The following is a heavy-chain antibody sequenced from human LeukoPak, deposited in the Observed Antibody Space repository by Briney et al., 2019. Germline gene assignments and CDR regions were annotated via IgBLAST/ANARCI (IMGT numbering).Heavy chain of an antibody. V-gene: IGHV3-30*02. Sequence: GGSLRLSCAASGFTFSSYAMSWVRQAPGKGLEWVAFIRYDETYKYYGDSVKGRFTISRDKSKNTLNLQMNSLRAEDTAVYYCAKDGPYHDILTGYRRTSAYYFDYWGQGTLVTVSS. CDR3: AKDGPYHDILTGYRRTSAYYFDY. CDR1: GFTFSSYA. J-gene: IGHJ4*02. D-gene: IGHD3-9*01. CDR2: IRYDETYK.